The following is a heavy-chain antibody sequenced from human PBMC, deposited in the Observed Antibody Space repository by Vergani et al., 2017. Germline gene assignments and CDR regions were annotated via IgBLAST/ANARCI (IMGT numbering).Heavy chain of an antibody. J-gene: IGHJ5*01. CDR2: MFHTGEA. Sequence: QIQLQESGPGLVKPSETPALTCSVSGYSISRGFYWAWIRQTPEKGLQWIGGMFHTGEASNSPSLQSRVAFSMDTSKNQFSLQLTSVPAADTAVYFCGVIXVRSPRPDNWFDSWGRGTLVTVSS. V-gene: IGHV4-38-2*02. CDR3: GVIXVRSPRPDNWFDS. CDR1: GYSISRGFY. D-gene: IGHD3-16*02.